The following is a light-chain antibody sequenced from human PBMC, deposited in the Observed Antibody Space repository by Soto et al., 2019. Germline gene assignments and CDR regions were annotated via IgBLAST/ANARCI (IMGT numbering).Light chain of an antibody. V-gene: IGKV1-5*01. CDR1: RSISRR. CDR2: DAS. J-gene: IGKJ1*01. CDR3: QQYNNFPWT. Sequence: DIQMTQSPSTLSASVGDRVTITCRASRSISRRLAWYQQKPGKAPKFLIYDASSLESGVPLRFSGSGSGTDVTLTISSLQPDDFATYYCQQYNNFPWTFGQGTKVETK.